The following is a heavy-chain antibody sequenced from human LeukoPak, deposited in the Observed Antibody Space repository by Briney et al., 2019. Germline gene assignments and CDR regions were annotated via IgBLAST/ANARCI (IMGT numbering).Heavy chain of an antibody. J-gene: IGHJ4*02. CDR2: ISGSGGST. D-gene: IGHD1-26*01. V-gene: IGHV3-23*01. CDR1: GFTFSSYS. Sequence: GGSLRLSCAASGFTFSSYSMNWVRQAPGKGLEWVSAISGSGGSTYYADSVKGRFTISRDNSKNTLYLQMNSLRAEDTAVYYCAKGRELLPFDYWGQGTLVTVSS. CDR3: AKGRELLPFDY.